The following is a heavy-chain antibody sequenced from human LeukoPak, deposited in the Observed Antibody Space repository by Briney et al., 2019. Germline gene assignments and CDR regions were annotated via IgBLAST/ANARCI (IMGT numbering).Heavy chain of an antibody. CDR3: ARDPGYSSGWNYFDY. V-gene: IGHV4-4*07. CDR2: VFTSGIISGNT. J-gene: IGHJ4*02. Sequence: RSSETLSLTCTGSGGSISSYYWSWIRQPPGKGLEWIGRVFTSGIISGNTNYNPSLKSRVTMSVDTSNNQFSLKLRSVTAADTAVYHCARDPGYSSGWNYFDYWGQGTLVTVSS. D-gene: IGHD6-19*01. CDR1: GGSISSYY.